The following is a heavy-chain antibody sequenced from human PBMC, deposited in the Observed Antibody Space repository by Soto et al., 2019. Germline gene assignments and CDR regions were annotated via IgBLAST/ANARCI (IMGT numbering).Heavy chain of an antibody. V-gene: IGHV3-23*01. CDR2: ISGSGVST. Sequence: GGSLRLSCAASGFTFSSYAMSWVRQAPGKGLEWVSAISGSGVSTYYEDSVKGRFAVSRDNSKSKLYLQMNSLRDEDTAVYYCAKVPTGEMATVFQAFDIWGQGTMVTVSS. D-gene: IGHD4-4*01. J-gene: IGHJ3*02. CDR1: GFTFSSYA. CDR3: AKVPTGEMATVFQAFDI.